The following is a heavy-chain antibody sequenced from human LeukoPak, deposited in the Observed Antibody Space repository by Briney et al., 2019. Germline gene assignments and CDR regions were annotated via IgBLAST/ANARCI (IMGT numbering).Heavy chain of an antibody. CDR1: GFTFDDYG. D-gene: IGHD5-12*01. J-gene: IGHJ4*02. Sequence: GGSLRLSCAASGFTFDDYGMSWVRHAPGKGLEWVSGINWNGGSTGYADSVKGRFTISRDNAKNSLYLQMNSLRAEDTALYYCARVWGSGYSGYDSEDYWGQGTLVTVSS. V-gene: IGHV3-20*04. CDR2: INWNGGST. CDR3: ARVWGSGYSGYDSEDY.